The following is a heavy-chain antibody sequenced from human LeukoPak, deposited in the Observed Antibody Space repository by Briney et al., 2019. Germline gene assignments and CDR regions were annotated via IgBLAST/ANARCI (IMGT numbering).Heavy chain of an antibody. CDR1: GFALRRYG. J-gene: IGHJ4*02. V-gene: IGHV3-33*01. CDR3: ARLADDYGSGSYYNDH. D-gene: IGHD3-10*01. CDR2: IWYDGSQK. Sequence: GGSLRLSCAASGFALRRYGMQWVRQAPGKGLEWVAVIWYDGSQKYYGQSVKGRFTISRDNSKNTLDLQMDSLRAEDTAVYYCARLADDYGSGSYYNDHWGQGALVIVSS.